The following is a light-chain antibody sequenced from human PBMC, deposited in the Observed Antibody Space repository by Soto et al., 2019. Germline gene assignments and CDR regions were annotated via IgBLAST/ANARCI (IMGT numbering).Light chain of an antibody. V-gene: IGKV3-15*01. J-gene: IGKJ3*01. CDR3: QQANNWPFT. CDR2: AAS. Sequence: ELVLTQSPATLSVSPGERATLSCRASQRIARNLAWYQQKPGQAPRLLIYAASTRATGIPARYSGSGSGTEFTLILSSLQSEDFAVYYCQQANNWPFTVGPGTKVDI. CDR1: QRIARN.